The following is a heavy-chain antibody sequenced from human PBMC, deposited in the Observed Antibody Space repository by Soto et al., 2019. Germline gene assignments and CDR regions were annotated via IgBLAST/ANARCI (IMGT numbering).Heavy chain of an antibody. V-gene: IGHV3-30*18. CDR1: GFTCSNDG. CDR2: VSYDGTVK. J-gene: IGHJ4*02. Sequence: QVQLVESGGGVVQPGSSLRLSCATSGFTCSNDGMQWVRQAPGTGLEWVAVVSYDGTVKFYADSVKDRFTISRDNSKNTRYLQMNSLRPEDPAIYYCAKERTAKAAAEFDYWGQGTLVTVSA. CDR3: AKERTAKAAAEFDY. D-gene: IGHD6-25*01.